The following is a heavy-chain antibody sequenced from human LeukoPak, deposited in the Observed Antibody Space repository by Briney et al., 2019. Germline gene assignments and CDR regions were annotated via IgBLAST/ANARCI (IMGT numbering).Heavy chain of an antibody. J-gene: IGHJ4*02. CDR1: GGSISSGGYS. D-gene: IGHD1-14*01. CDR2: IYHSGST. Sequence: SETLSLTCAVSGGSISSGGYSWSWIRQPPGKGLEWIGYIYHSGSTYYNPSLKSRVTISVDRSKNQFSLKLSSVTAADTAVYYCARSPPGGDFDYWGQGTLVTVSS. CDR3: ARSPPGGDFDY. V-gene: IGHV4-30-2*01.